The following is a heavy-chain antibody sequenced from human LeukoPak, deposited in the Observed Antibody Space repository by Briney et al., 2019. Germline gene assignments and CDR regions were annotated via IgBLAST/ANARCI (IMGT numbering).Heavy chain of an antibody. D-gene: IGHD6-13*01. J-gene: IGHJ4*02. CDR2: INHSGST. CDR3: ARVGLYSSSWYWTN. V-gene: IGHV4-34*01. CDR1: GGSFSGYY. Sequence: PSETLSLTCAVYGGSFSGYYWSWIRHPPGKGLEWIAEINHSGSTNYNPSLKSRVTISVDTSKNQFSLKLSSVTAADTAVYYCARVGLYSSSWYWTNWGQGTLVTVSS.